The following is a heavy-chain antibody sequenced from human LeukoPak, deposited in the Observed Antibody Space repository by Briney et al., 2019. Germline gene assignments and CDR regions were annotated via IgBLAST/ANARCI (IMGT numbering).Heavy chain of an antibody. V-gene: IGHV1-46*01. CDR2: INPSGGST. J-gene: IGHJ3*02. Sequence: ASVKVSCKASGYTFTSYYMHWVRQAPGQGLEWMGIINPSGGSTSYAQKFQGRVTMTGDMSTSTVYMELSSLRSEDTAVYYCAREFCSSTSCYRSQRAFDIWGQGTMVTVSS. D-gene: IGHD2-2*02. CDR3: AREFCSSTSCYRSQRAFDI. CDR1: GYTFTSYY.